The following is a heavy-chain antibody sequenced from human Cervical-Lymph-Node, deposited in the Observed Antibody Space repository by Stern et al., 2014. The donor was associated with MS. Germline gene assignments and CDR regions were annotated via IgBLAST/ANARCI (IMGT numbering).Heavy chain of an antibody. D-gene: IGHD3-10*01. CDR3: ARTTRITMVRGADFDY. CDR2: IKPSGGST. J-gene: IGHJ4*02. Sequence: VQLVQSGAEVKKPGASVKVSCKASGYTFTSYYMHWVRQAPGQGLEWMGIIKPSGGSTSYAQKFQGRVTMTRDTSTSTVYMELSSLRSEDTAVYYCARTTRITMVRGADFDYWGQGTLVTVSS. CDR1: GYTFTSYY. V-gene: IGHV1-46*01.